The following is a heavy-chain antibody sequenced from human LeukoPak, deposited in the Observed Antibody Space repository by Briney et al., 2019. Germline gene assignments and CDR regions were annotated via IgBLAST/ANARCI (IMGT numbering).Heavy chain of an antibody. CDR1: VYTLTELS. CDR3: ATWALVVILEDAFDI. CDR2: ISGGGGST. J-gene: IGHJ3*02. D-gene: IGHD3-22*01. V-gene: IGHV3-23*01. Sequence: ASVKVSCKVSVYTLTELSMHWVRQAPGKGLEWVSAISGGGGSTYYADSVKGRFTISRDNSKNTLSLQMNSLRADDTAIYYCATWALVVILEDAFDIWGQGTLVTVSS.